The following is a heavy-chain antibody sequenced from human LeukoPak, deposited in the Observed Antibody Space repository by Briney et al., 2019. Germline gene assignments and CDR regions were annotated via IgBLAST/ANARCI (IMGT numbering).Heavy chain of an antibody. D-gene: IGHD6-6*01. CDR2: IIPMFGTA. V-gene: IGHV1-69*06. Sequence: SVKVSCKASGYTFTSYAMNWVRQAPGQGLEWVGGIIPMFGTAKYAQKFQGRVTITADISTSTAYMEVRSLRSEDTAVYYCARGADWQLLEYYYYYMDVWGKGTTVTVSS. J-gene: IGHJ6*03. CDR3: ARGADWQLLEYYYYYMDV. CDR1: GYTFTSYA.